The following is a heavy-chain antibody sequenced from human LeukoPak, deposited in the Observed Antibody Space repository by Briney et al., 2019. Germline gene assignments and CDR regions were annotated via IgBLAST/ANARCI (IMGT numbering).Heavy chain of an antibody. CDR1: GFTFSSYG. CDR3: AKDPYRVVVATGNYLDP. CDR2: ISHDGSNI. J-gene: IGHJ5*02. Sequence: GGSLRLSCAASGFTFSSYGMHWVRQAPGKGLEWVAVISHDGSNIYYGDSVKGRFSISRDNSKNTLYLQMNSLRAEDTAVYYCAKDPYRVVVATGNYLDPWGQGTLVTVSS. D-gene: IGHD2-15*01. V-gene: IGHV3-30*18.